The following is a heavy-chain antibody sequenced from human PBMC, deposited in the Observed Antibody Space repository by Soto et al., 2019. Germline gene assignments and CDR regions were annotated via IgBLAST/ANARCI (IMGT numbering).Heavy chain of an antibody. CDR1: GYTFTNYG. D-gene: IGHD2-21*02. Sequence: SVKVSCKASGYTFTNYGIRWARQAPGQGLEWMGGIIPIFGTANYAQKFQGRVTITADESTSTAYMELSSLRSEDTAVSYCARGGYCGGDCYFRYYYYYGMDVRG. J-gene: IGHJ6*02. V-gene: IGHV1-69*13. CDR2: IIPIFGTA. CDR3: ARGGYCGGDCYFRYYYYYGMDV.